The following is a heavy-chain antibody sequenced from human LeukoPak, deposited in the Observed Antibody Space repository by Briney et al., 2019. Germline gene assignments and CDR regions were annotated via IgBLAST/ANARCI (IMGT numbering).Heavy chain of an antibody. CDR2: ISGSGGST. CDR3: AKLRRSGWSRVDFDY. V-gene: IGHV3-23*01. CDR1: GFTFSSYA. Sequence: PGGSLRLSCAASGFTFSSYAMSWVRQAPGKGLEWVSAISGSGGSTYHADSVKGRFTISRDNSKNTLYLQMNSLRAEDTAVYYCAKLRRSGWSRVDFDYWGQGTLVTVSS. D-gene: IGHD6-19*01. J-gene: IGHJ4*02.